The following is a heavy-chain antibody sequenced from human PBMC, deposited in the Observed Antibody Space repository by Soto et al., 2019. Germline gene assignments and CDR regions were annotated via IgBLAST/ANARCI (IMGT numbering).Heavy chain of an antibody. CDR1: GYTFTDYY. CDR3: ARGIAARPDNNWFDP. Sequence: QVQLVQSGAEVKKPGASVKVSCKASGYTFTDYYMHWVRQAPGQGLEWMGWINPNSGGTNYAQKFQGRVTMTRDTSISTAYMELSRLRSDDTAVYYCARGIAARPDNNWFDPWGQGTLVTVSS. CDR2: INPNSGGT. J-gene: IGHJ5*02. D-gene: IGHD6-6*01. V-gene: IGHV1-2*02.